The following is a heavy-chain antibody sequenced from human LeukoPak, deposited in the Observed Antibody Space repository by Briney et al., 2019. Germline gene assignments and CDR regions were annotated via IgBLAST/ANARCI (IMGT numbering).Heavy chain of an antibody. Sequence: TLSLTCTVSGGSVSRGGYYWNRIRQHPGKGLEWIGFTSYSEGTYYNPSLMSRITISVDISQNQFSLKMRDVTAADTAVYLCATAAWESFYSDSWGQGALVAVSS. CDR2: TSYSEGT. CDR3: ATAAWESFYSDS. J-gene: IGHJ4*02. CDR1: GGSVSRGGYY. D-gene: IGHD1-26*01. V-gene: IGHV4-31*03.